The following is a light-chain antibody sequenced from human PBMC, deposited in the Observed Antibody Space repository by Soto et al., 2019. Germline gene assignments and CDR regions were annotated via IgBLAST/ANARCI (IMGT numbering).Light chain of an antibody. V-gene: IGKV1-39*01. J-gene: IGKJ5*01. Sequence: DIQLTQSPSFLSASAVDRVTITCRASQGISSYLNWYQQKPGKAPKLLIYAASSLQSGVPSRFSGSGSGTDFTLTISSLQPEDFATYYCQQSYSTAITFGQGTRLEIK. CDR1: QGISSY. CDR2: AAS. CDR3: QQSYSTAIT.